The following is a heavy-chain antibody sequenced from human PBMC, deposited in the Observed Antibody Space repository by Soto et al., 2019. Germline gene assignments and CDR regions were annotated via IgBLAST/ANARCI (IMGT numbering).Heavy chain of an antibody. V-gene: IGHV2-5*02. CDR1: GFSLTTSGVG. CDR3: AHRVLRTVFGLVTTTAIYFDF. D-gene: IGHD3-3*01. J-gene: IGHJ4*02. CDR2: IYWDDDK. Sequence: QIPLNASGPTQVQPRQPLTLTCTFSGFSLTTSGVGVGWIRQSPGKAPEWLALIYWDDDKRYSPSLKSRLTITKDTSKNQVVLTMADLDPADTATYYCAHRVLRTVFGLVTTTAIYFDFWGQGTPVAVSS.